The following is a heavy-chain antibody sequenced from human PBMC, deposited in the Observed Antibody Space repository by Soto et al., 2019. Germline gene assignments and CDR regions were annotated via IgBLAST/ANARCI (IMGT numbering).Heavy chain of an antibody. Sequence: QVQLQESGPGLVQPSQTLSLTCTVSGGSISSGGYYWSWIRQHPGKGLEWIGYIYYSGSTYYNPYLKSRVTISVDTSKNQCSLKLSSVTAADTAVYYCARVDTIFGVVEGRCDYWGQGTLVTVSS. CDR1: GGSISSGGYY. J-gene: IGHJ4*02. CDR3: ARVDTIFGVVEGRCDY. CDR2: IYYSGST. D-gene: IGHD3-3*01. V-gene: IGHV4-31*03.